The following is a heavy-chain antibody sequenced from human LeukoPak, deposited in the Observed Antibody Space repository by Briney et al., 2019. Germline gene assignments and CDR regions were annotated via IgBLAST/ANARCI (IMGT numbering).Heavy chain of an antibody. CDR3: ARGPAAGAGWWHFDY. Sequence: ASVKVSCKASGYTFTSYYMHWVRQAPGQGLEWMGRINPSGAGTSYAQGFQGRVIMKRDTSTGTVYMELSSLRSEDTAVYYCARGPAAGAGWWHFDYWGQGTLVTVSS. V-gene: IGHV1-46*01. D-gene: IGHD6-13*01. CDR1: GYTFTSYY. CDR2: INPSGAGT. J-gene: IGHJ4*02.